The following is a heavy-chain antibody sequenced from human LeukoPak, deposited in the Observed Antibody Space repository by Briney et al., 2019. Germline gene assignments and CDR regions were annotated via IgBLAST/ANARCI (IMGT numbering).Heavy chain of an antibody. J-gene: IGHJ4*02. CDR1: GYTFTRYG. CDR2: ISASNGNT. D-gene: IGHD1-7*01. V-gene: IGHV1-18*01. CDR3: ARDHSNWNYAPDF. Sequence: SVKVSCKASGYTFTRYGISWVGQAPAQGLQWLGWISASNGNTNYPQKFRDRVTMSTDTSTGTAYFGVRSLTPDDTAVYYCARDHSNWNYAPDFWGQGTLVIVSS.